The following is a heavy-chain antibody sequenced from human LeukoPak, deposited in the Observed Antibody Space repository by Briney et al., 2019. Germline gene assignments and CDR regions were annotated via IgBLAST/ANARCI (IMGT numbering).Heavy chain of an antibody. Sequence: PSETLSLTCTVSGGSISSSNYYWGWIRQPPGKGLEWIGSIYYSGTTYYNPSLKSRVTISIDTSKNQFSLKLSSVTAADTAVYYCARDERVAGKGFGGFDYWGQGTLVTVSS. CDR2: IYYSGTT. V-gene: IGHV4-39*07. CDR1: GGSISSSNYY. D-gene: IGHD6-19*01. CDR3: ARDERVAGKGFGGFDY. J-gene: IGHJ4*02.